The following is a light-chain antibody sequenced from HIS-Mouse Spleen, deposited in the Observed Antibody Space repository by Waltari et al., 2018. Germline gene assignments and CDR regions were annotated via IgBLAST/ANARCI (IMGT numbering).Light chain of an antibody. J-gene: IGKJ4*01. V-gene: IGKV1-13*02. CDR3: QQFNSYPLT. CDR2: DAS. CDR1: QGISSA. Sequence: AIQLTQSPSSLSASVGDRVTITCRASQGISSALAWYQQKPGKGPKLLIYDASSLESGVPSRFSGSGSGTDFTLTISSLQTEDFATYYCQQFNSYPLTFGGGTKVEIK.